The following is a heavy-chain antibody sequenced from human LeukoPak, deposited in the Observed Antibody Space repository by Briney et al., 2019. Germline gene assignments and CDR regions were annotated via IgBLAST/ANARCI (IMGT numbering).Heavy chain of an antibody. V-gene: IGHV3-23*01. D-gene: IGHD6-19*01. CDR2: IVGSGDTT. CDR1: GFTFSSHA. J-gene: IGHJ2*01. Sequence: GGSLRLSCAASGFTFSSHAMSWVRQAPGKGLEWVSAIVGSGDTTRYEDSVKGRFTISRDTSKNTLYLQMNSLTAEDTAVYYCAKASGSGWYWYFDLGGRGTLVTVSS. CDR3: AKASGSGWYWYFDL.